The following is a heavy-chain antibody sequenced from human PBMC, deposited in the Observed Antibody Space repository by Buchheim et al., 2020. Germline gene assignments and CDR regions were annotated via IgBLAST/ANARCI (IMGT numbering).Heavy chain of an antibody. Sequence: QVQLVESGGGVVQPGRSLRLSCAASGFTFSSYGMHWVRQAPGKGLEWVAVISYDGSNKYYADSVKGRFTISRDNSKNTLYPQMNSLRAEDTAVYYCAKDMDYYGSGIGDYWGQGTL. CDR2: ISYDGSNK. CDR3: AKDMDYYGSGIGDY. CDR1: GFTFSSYG. D-gene: IGHD3-10*01. V-gene: IGHV3-30*18. J-gene: IGHJ4*02.